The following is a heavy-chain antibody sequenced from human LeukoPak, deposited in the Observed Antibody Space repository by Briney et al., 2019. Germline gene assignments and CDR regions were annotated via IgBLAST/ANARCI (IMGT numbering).Heavy chain of an antibody. J-gene: IGHJ3*02. D-gene: IGHD7-27*01. CDR3: AKRPLGDAFDI. CDR1: GFTFSSYG. Sequence: GGSLRLSCAASGFTFSSYGMSWVRQAPGKGLEWVSIISGSGGITYYADSVRGRFTISRDNSKNTLYLHMNSLRAEDTAVYYCAKRPLGDAFDIWGQGTKVTVAS. CDR2: ISGSGGIT. V-gene: IGHV3-23*01.